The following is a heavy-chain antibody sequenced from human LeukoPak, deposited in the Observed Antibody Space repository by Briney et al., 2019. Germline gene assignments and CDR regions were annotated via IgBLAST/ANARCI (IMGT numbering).Heavy chain of an antibody. CDR1: GGSISSGSYY. CDR3: ARGGRVRGGSNRYWFDP. J-gene: IGHJ5*02. CDR2: MYTSGST. V-gene: IGHV4-61*02. Sequence: PSETLSLTCTVSGGSISSGSYYWSWIRQPAGKGLEWIGRMYTSGSTNYNPSLKSRVTISVDTSKNQFSLKLSSVTAADTAVYYCARGGRVRGGSNRYWFDPWGQGTLVTVSS. D-gene: IGHD1-26*01.